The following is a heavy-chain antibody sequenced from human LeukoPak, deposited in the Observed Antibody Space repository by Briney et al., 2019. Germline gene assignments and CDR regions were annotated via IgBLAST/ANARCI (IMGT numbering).Heavy chain of an antibody. CDR3: ARLQGSWFDP. Sequence: SETLSLTCTVSGGSISSSSYYWGWIRQPPGKGLEWIGSIYYSGSTYYNPSLKSRVTISVDTSKNQFSLKLSSVTAADTAVYYCARLQGSWFDPWGQGTLVTVSS. CDR2: IYYSGST. CDR1: GGSISSSSYY. D-gene: IGHD3-10*01. J-gene: IGHJ5*02. V-gene: IGHV4-39*01.